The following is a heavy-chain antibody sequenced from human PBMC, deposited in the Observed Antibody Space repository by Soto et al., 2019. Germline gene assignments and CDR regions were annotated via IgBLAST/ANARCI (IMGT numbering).Heavy chain of an antibody. CDR2: IYYSAST. D-gene: IGHD3-10*01. V-gene: IGHV4-59*01. CDR3: AIDRLGTPGHYYYYYGMDV. CDR1: GGSISRYY. Sequence: QVQLQESGPGLVKPSETLSLTCTVSGGSISRYYWSWIRQPPGKGLEWVGYIYYSASTNYNPSLKSRVTISVDTSKSQFSLKLSSVTAAATAVYYCAIDRLGTPGHYYYYYGMDVWGQGPTVTVSS. J-gene: IGHJ6*02.